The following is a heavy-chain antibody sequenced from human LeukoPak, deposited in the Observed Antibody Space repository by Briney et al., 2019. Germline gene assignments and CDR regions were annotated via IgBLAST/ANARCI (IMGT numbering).Heavy chain of an antibody. CDR3: TTATLGYCINGVCERFDP. D-gene: IGHD2-8*01. CDR1: GFTFSNAW. V-gene: IGHV3-15*01. J-gene: IGHJ5*02. CDR2: IKSKTDGGTT. Sequence: GGSLRLSCAASGFTFSNAWMSWVRQAPGKGLEWVGRIKSKTDGGTTDYAAPVKGRFTISRDDSKTTLYLQMNSLKTEDTAVYYCTTATLGYCINGVCERFDPWGQGTLVTVSS.